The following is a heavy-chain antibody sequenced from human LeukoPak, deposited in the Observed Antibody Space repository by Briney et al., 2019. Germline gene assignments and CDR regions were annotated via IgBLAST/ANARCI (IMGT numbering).Heavy chain of an antibody. Sequence: SETLSLTCTVSGGSISSSSYYWGWIRQPPGTGLEWIGSIYYSGSTYYNPSLKSRVTISVDTSKNQFSLKLSSVTAADTAVYYCARENVLRFLEWLAGDFDIWGQGTMVTVSS. CDR2: IYYSGST. V-gene: IGHV4-39*02. J-gene: IGHJ3*02. CDR3: ARENVLRFLEWLAGDFDI. D-gene: IGHD3-3*01. CDR1: GGSISSSSYY.